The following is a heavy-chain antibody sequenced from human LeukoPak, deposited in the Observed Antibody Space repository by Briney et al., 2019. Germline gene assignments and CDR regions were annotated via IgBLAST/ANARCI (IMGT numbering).Heavy chain of an antibody. J-gene: IGHJ4*02. CDR1: GGSISSYY. CDR3: TREAGNTQYFDY. Sequence: SETLSLTCTVSGGSISSYYWSWIRQPPGKGLEWIGYIYYSGSTNYNPSLKSRVTISVDTSKNQFSLKLSSVTAADTAMYYCTREAGNTQYFDYWGQGTLVTVSS. D-gene: IGHD1-1*01. CDR2: IYYSGST. V-gene: IGHV4-59*12.